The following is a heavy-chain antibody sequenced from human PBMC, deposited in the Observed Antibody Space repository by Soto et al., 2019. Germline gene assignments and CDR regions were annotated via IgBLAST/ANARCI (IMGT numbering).Heavy chain of an antibody. J-gene: IGHJ4*02. Sequence: QVQLVQSGAEVKKPGSSVKVSCKASGGTFSSYAISWVRQAPGQGVVWMGGIIPIFGTANYAQKFQGRFTITADESTSTAYMELSSLRSEDTAVYYCASSLQLWLWGRLGYWGQGTLVTVSS. CDR1: GGTFSSYA. CDR2: IIPIFGTA. V-gene: IGHV1-69*01. CDR3: ASSLQLWLWGRLGY. D-gene: IGHD5-18*01.